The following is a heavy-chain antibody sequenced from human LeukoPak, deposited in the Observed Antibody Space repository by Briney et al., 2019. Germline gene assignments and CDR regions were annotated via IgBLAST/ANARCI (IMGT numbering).Heavy chain of an antibody. J-gene: IGHJ4*02. CDR2: IKSKTDGSTT. CDR1: GFTFNRYW. CDR3: TTGRSDY. Sequence: GGSLRLSCAASGFTFNRYWMHWVRHVPGKGLEWVGRIKSKTDGSTTDYAAPVKGRFTISRDDSKNTLYLQMNSLKTEDTAVYYCTTGRSDYWGQGTLVTVSS. V-gene: IGHV3-15*01.